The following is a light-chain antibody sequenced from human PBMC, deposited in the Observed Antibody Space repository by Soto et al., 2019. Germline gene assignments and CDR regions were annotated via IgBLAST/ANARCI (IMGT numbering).Light chain of an antibody. J-gene: IGKJ1*01. Sequence: DIQMTQSPSTLSASVGDRVTITCRASQSISSWLAWYQQKPGKAPKLLIYKASSLESGVPSRFSGGGSGTEFTLTISSLQPDDFVTYYCQQYNSYSTWTFGQGTKVDIK. CDR1: QSISSW. V-gene: IGKV1-5*03. CDR3: QQYNSYSTWT. CDR2: KAS.